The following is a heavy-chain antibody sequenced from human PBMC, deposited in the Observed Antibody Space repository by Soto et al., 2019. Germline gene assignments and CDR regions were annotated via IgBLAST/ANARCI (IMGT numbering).Heavy chain of an antibody. CDR2: ISSNGGST. D-gene: IGHD6-6*01. Sequence: GGSLRLSCAASGFTFSSYAMHWVRQAPGKGLEYVSAISSNGGSTYYADSVKGRFTISRDNSKNTLYLQMGSLRSEDTAVYYCARDLPWGSSSAGIDPWGQGTLVTVSS. V-gene: IGHV3-64*02. CDR1: GFTFSSYA. J-gene: IGHJ5*02. CDR3: ARDLPWGSSSAGIDP.